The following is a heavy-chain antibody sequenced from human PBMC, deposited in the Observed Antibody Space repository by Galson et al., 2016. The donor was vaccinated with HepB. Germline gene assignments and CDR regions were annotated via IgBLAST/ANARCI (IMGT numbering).Heavy chain of an antibody. Sequence: SLRLSCAASGFTFNTYAMSWVRQAPGKGLEWVSTLSASSGATYYSDSVKGRFTISKDNFKNTLYLQMNSLRAEDTAMYFCARHFSGSYLGQGTLVTVSS. CDR3: ARHFSGSY. J-gene: IGHJ4*02. V-gene: IGHV3-23*01. CDR2: LSASSGAT. D-gene: IGHD3-22*01. CDR1: GFTFNTYA.